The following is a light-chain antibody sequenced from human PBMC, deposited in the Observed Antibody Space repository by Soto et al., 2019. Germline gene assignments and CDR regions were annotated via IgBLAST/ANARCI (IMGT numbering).Light chain of an antibody. J-gene: IGKJ3*01. CDR1: QSVNSSY. CDR3: QQFGSSPLFT. CDR2: GAS. Sequence: EIGLTQSPGTLSLSPGERATLSCRASQSVNSSYLAWYQQKPGQAPRHLIYGASSRATGIPDRFSGSGSGTDFTLTISRLEPENFAVYYCQQFGSSPLFTFGPGTKVDVK. V-gene: IGKV3-20*01.